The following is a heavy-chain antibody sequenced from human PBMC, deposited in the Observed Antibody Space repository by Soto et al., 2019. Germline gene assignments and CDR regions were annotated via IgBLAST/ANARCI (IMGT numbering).Heavy chain of an antibody. CDR1: GGTFSSSA. CDR2: IIPIFGTA. D-gene: IGHD4-17*01. J-gene: IGHJ3*02. V-gene: IGHV1-69*01. CDR3: ARDRRRYGGPTHDAFDI. Sequence: QVQLVQSGAEVKKPGSSVKVSCKASGGTFSSSAISWVRPAPGQGLEWMGGIIPIFGTANYAQKFQGRVTITEDESTSTAYMELGSLRSEDTAVYYCARDRRRYGGPTHDAFDIWGQGTMVTVSS.